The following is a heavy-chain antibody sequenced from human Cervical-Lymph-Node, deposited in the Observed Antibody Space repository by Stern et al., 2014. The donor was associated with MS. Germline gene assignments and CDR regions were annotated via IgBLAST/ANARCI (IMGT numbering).Heavy chain of an antibody. CDR2: ISYDGNNK. V-gene: IGHV3-30*18. D-gene: IGHD5-18*01. J-gene: IGHJ4*02. CDR3: AKGGIQRWLAIYYFDY. Sequence: VQLVESGGGVVQPGRSLRLSCAASGFTFGSYGMHWVRQAPGKGLEWVAVISYDGNNKCYGDCVKGRFSISRDNSKNTLSLQMDSLRAEDTAVYYCAKGGIQRWLAIYYFDYWGQGTLVTVSS. CDR1: GFTFGSYG.